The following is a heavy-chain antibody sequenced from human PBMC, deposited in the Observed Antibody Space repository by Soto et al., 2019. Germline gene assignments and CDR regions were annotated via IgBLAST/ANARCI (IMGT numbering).Heavy chain of an antibody. D-gene: IGHD6-19*01. CDR3: LRDRIPVPGHPDNLQH. Sequence: EVQLVESGGGLVQPGGSLRLSCAASGFTVSSNYMSWVRQAPGKGLEWVSVIYSGGSTYYADSVKGRFTISRDNSKNTLYLQMNSLRAEDTAVYYCLRDRIPVPGHPDNLQHWGQGTLATVSS. CDR2: IYSGGST. J-gene: IGHJ1*01. CDR1: GFTVSSNY. V-gene: IGHV3-66*01.